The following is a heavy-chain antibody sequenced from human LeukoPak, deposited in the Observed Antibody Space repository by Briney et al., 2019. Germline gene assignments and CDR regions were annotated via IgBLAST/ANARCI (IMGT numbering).Heavy chain of an antibody. CDR3: AKGRYGSGSYYLDY. CDR1: GFTFSSYA. CDR2: ISYVGSDK. V-gene: IGHV3-30*18. J-gene: IGHJ4*02. Sequence: GGSLRLSCAASGFTFSSYAMSWVRQAPGKGLEWVASISYVGSDKYYADSVKGRFTISRDTPKKTLYLQMNSLRAEDTAVYYCAKGRYGSGSYYLDYWGQGTLVTVSS. D-gene: IGHD3-10*01.